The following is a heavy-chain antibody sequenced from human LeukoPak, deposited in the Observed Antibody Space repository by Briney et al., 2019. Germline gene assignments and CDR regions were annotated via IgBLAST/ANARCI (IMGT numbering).Heavy chain of an antibody. D-gene: IGHD6-19*01. J-gene: IGHJ4*02. V-gene: IGHV3-21*01. CDR1: GFTFSSYS. Sequence: NPGGSLRLSCAASGFTFSSYSMNWVRQAPGKGLEWVSSISSSSSYIYYADSVRGRFTISRDNAKNSLYLQMNSLRAEDTAVYYCAREPGIAVGAPLDWGQGTLVTVSS. CDR2: ISSSSSYI. CDR3: AREPGIAVGAPLD.